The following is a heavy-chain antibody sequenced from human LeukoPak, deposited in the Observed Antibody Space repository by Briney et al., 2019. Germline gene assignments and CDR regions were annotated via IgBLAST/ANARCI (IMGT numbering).Heavy chain of an antibody. CDR1: GFIFSDYY. CDR2: ITSSGSTI. J-gene: IGHJ4*02. Sequence: GGSLRLSCAASGFIFSDYYMSWIRQAPGKGLEWVSYITSSGSTIYYADSVKGRFTISRDNAKNSLSLQMNSLRAEDTAVYYCARGDYYDSSGYFAFDYWGQGTLVTVSS. V-gene: IGHV3-11*01. CDR3: ARGDYYDSSGYFAFDY. D-gene: IGHD3-22*01.